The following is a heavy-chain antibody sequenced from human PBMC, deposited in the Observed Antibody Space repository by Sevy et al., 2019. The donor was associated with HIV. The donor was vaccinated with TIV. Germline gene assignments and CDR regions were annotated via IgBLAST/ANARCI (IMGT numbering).Heavy chain of an antibody. CDR1: GYSLSKLS. J-gene: IGHJ5*02. CDR2: LDPGNGEI. Sequence: ASVKVSCKVFGYSLSKLSMHWVRQAPGKGLEWMGSLDPGNGEITYAQTLQGRVTMTEDTSTDTAYMELSSLRSEDTAVYYCARGIEYSSSLVGVFSWFDPWGQGTLVTVSS. D-gene: IGHD6-6*01. V-gene: IGHV1-24*01. CDR3: ARGIEYSSSLVGVFSWFDP.